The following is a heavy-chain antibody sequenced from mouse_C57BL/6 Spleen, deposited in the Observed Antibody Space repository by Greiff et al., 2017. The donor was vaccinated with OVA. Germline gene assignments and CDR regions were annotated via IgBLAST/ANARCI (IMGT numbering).Heavy chain of an antibody. V-gene: IGHV1-81*01. J-gene: IGHJ2*01. CDR1: GYTFTSYG. CDR2: VYPRSGNT. D-gene: IGHD1-1*01. CDR3: ARSDYGSSYFDD. Sequence: VQLQQSGAELARPGASVKLSCKASGYTFTSYGISWVKQRTGQGLEWIGEVYPRSGNTYYNEKFKGKATLTADKSSSTAYMELRSLTSEDSAVYFCARSDYGSSYFDDWGQGTTLTVSS.